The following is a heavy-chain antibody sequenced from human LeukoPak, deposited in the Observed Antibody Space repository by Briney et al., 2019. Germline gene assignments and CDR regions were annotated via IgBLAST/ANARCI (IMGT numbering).Heavy chain of an antibody. CDR3: ARGAAVAHDY. J-gene: IGHJ4*02. D-gene: IGHD6-19*01. V-gene: IGHV4-59*01. CDR2: IYNSGST. CDR1: GGSISSYS. Sequence: PSETLSLTCTVSGGSISSYSWNWIRQPPGKELEWIGYIYNSGSTTYNPSLKSRVTISVDTSKNQFSLKLTSVTAADAAVYYCARGAAVAHDYWGQGTLVTVSS.